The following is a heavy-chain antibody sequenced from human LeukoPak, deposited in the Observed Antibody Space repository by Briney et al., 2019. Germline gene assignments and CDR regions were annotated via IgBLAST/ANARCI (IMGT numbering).Heavy chain of an antibody. Sequence: PGGSLRLSCAASGFTFDDYAMHWVRQAPGKGLEWVSGISWNSGSIGYADSVKGRFTISRDNAKNSLYLQMNSLRAEDTALYYCAKGGQQLVTDLDYWGQGTLVTVSS. J-gene: IGHJ4*02. CDR2: ISWNSGSI. CDR1: GFTFDDYA. CDR3: AKGGQQLVTDLDY. D-gene: IGHD6-13*01. V-gene: IGHV3-9*01.